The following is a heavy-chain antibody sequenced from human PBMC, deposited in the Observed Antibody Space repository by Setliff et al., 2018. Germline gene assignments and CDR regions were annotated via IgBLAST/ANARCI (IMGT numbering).Heavy chain of an antibody. CDR1: GFTFGDYA. CDR2: IRSKAYGGTT. J-gene: IGHJ4*02. V-gene: IGHV3-49*04. CDR3: NSRITVLRGVTVL. D-gene: IGHD3-10*01. Sequence: GGSLRLPCPASGFTFGDYAMSWVRQAPGKGLEWVGFIRSKAYGGTTEYAASVKGRFIISRDDSKNTVFLQMNSLKTEDTALYYCNSRITVLRGVTVLWGQGTLVTVSS.